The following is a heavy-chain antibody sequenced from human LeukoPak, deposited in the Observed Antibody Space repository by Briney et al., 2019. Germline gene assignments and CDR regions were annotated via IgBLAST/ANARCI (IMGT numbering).Heavy chain of an antibody. CDR3: ARPIAVAADDAFDI. V-gene: IGHV1-18*01. J-gene: IGHJ3*02. D-gene: IGHD6-19*01. CDR1: GYTFTSYD. Sequence: GASVKVSCKASGYTFTSYDINWVRQATGQGLEWMGWISAYNGNTNYAQKLQGRVTMTTDTSTSTAYMELRSLRSDDTAVYYCARPIAVAADDAFDIWGQGTMVTVSS. CDR2: ISAYNGNT.